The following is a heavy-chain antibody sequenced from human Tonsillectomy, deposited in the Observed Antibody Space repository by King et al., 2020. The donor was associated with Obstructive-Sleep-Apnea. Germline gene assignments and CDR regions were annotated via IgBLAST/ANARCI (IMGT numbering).Heavy chain of an antibody. CDR1: GGSFSDYY. J-gene: IGHJ5*02. Sequence: VQLQQWGAGLLKPSETLSLTCVVFGGSFSDYYWSWIRQPPGKGLEWIGEINHSGSTNYNPSLKIRVAVSADTSKHQFSLKLSSVTAADTAVYYCARGSGAAAVNWFDPWGQGTLVTVSS. V-gene: IGHV4-34*01. CDR2: INHSGST. CDR3: ARGSGAAAVNWFDP. D-gene: IGHD6-13*01.